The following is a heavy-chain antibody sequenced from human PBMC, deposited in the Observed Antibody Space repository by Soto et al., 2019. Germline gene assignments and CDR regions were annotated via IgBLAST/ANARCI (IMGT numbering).Heavy chain of an antibody. V-gene: IGHV1-18*01. CDR1: GYTFTHYG. Sequence: QVQLVQSGAEVKKPGASVKVSCKASGYTFTHYGITWVRQAPGQGLEWMGWINSFIGDTNYPQKLQGRLTMTTDTSTDTVYMALRNLRSDDTVFYYCARDLHDGGKYWDFDIWGRGTLVTVSS. D-gene: IGHD2-15*01. CDR3: ARDLHDGGKYWDFDI. CDR2: INSFIGDT. J-gene: IGHJ2*01.